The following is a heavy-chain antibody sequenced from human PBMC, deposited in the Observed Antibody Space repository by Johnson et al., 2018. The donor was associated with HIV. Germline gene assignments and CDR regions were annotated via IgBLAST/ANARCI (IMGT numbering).Heavy chain of an antibody. V-gene: IGHV3-30*14. CDR3: AREGFEYSSSLRAFDI. J-gene: IGHJ3*02. Sequence: QVQLVESGGGLVQPGGSLRLSCAASGFTFSSYAMHWVRQAPGKGLEWVAVISYDGSNNYYADPGKGRFTISRDNAKNSLYLQMNSLRAEDTAVYYCAREGFEYSSSLRAFDIWGQGTMVTVSS. CDR2: ISYDGSNN. D-gene: IGHD6-6*01. CDR1: GFTFSSYA.